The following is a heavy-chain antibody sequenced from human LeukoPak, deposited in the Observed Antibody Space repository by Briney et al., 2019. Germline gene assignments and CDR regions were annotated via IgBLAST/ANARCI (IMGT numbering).Heavy chain of an antibody. V-gene: IGHV3-7*04. CDR1: GFTLGADW. CDR3: VRGYDSSGYYGDDF. CDR2: IKEEGSEK. Sequence: GGSLRLSCAASGFTLGADWMSLVREAPGGGLWWGANIKEEGSEKYHVDSVKGRFTISRDNAKNSLYLQMNSSRPEDTAVYYCVRGYDSSGYYGDDFWGQGTLVTVSS. D-gene: IGHD3-22*01. J-gene: IGHJ4*02.